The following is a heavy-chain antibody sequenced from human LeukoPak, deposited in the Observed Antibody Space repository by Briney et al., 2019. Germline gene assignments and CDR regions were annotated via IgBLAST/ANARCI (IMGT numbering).Heavy chain of an antibody. CDR1: GFTFSSYG. D-gene: IGHD3-10*01. CDR2: ISGSGGST. CDR3: AKSPTMVRGVINTKYIDY. J-gene: IGHJ4*02. V-gene: IGHV3-23*01. Sequence: PGGSLRLSCAASGFTFSSYGMHWVRQAPGKGLEWVSAISGSGGSTYYADSVKGRFTISRDNSKNTLYLQMNSLRAKDTAVYYCAKSPTMVRGVINTKYIDYWGQGTLVTVSS.